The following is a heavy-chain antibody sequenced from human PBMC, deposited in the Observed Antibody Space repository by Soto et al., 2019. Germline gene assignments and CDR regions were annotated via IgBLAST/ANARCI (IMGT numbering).Heavy chain of an antibody. Sequence: QLQLQESGSGLVKPSQTLSLTCAVSGDSIYSFSWSWIRQPPGRGLEWIGYIYHDGRAFYNSSLRSRVSISADTPKKQPSQNLRSVTAAGTAVYYCARDRGYGTLVYWGQGALVTVSS. CDR2: IYHDGRA. V-gene: IGHV4-30-2*01. CDR3: ARDRGYGTLVY. J-gene: IGHJ4*02. CDR1: GDSIYSFS. D-gene: IGHD5-18*01.